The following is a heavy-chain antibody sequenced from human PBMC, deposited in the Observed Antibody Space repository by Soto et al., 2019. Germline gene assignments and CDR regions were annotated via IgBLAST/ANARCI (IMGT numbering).Heavy chain of an antibody. V-gene: IGHV4-59*08. CDR3: ARHPGYYDILTGYTTYYFDY. Sequence: PSETLSLTCTVSGGSISSYYWSWIRQPPGKGLEWIGYIYYSGSTYYNPSLTSRVTISVDTSKNQFSLKLSSVTAADTVVYYCARHPGYYDILTGYTTYYFDYWGEGILVTFPS. CDR1: GGSISSYY. J-gene: IGHJ4*02. D-gene: IGHD3-9*01. CDR2: IYYSGST.